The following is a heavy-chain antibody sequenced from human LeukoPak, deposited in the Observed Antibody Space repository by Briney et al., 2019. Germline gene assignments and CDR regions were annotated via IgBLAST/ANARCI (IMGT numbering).Heavy chain of an antibody. D-gene: IGHD2-2*01. CDR1: GFTFRGYA. V-gene: IGHV3-23*01. CDR3: AKDWAFCSTTSCYSYFNY. CDR2: ISGSGGST. Sequence: GGSLRLSCAASGFTFRGYAMSWVRQAPGEGLEWVSGISGSGGSTYYADSVKGRFTISRDSSKNTVYLQMTSLRAEDTAVYYCAKDWAFCSTTSCYSYFNYWGQGTLVTVSS. J-gene: IGHJ4*02.